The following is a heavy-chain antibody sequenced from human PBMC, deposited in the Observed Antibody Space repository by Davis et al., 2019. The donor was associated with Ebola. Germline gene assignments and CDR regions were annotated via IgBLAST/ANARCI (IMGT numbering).Heavy chain of an antibody. Sequence: SETLSLTCTVSGGSISTFYWSWVRQPPGKGLDWIGYVYQSGTTNYNPSLESRVTISVDTSKNRFSLNLSSVTAADTAVYYCARDMRLVVNLLKEDYYYGMDVWGQGTMVTVSS. CDR2: VYQSGTT. CDR3: ARDMRLVVNLLKEDYYYGMDV. D-gene: IGHD2-15*01. J-gene: IGHJ6*02. CDR1: GGSISTFY. V-gene: IGHV4-59*01.